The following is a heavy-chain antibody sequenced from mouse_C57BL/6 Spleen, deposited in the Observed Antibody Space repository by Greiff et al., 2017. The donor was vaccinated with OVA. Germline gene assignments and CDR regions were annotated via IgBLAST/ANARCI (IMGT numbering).Heavy chain of an antibody. CDR1: GFTFSDYG. Sequence: EVQGVESGGGLVQPGGSLKLSCAASGFTFSDYGMAWVRQAPRKGPEWVAFISNLAYSIYYADTVTGRFTISRENAKNTLYLEMSSLRSEDTAMYYCARMGYGSSPWYFDVWGTGTTVTVSS. V-gene: IGHV5-15*01. J-gene: IGHJ1*03. D-gene: IGHD1-1*01. CDR2: ISNLAYSI. CDR3: ARMGYGSSPWYFDV.